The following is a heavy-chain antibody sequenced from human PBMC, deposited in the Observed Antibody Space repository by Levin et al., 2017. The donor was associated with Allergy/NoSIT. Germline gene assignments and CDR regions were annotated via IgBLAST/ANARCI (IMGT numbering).Heavy chain of an antibody. CDR1: GGSISSYY. CDR3: ARSWIQLWLAFDI. CDR2: IYYSGST. J-gene: IGHJ3*02. Sequence: SQTLSLTCTVSGGSISSYYWSWIRQPPGKGLEWIGYIYYSGSTNYNPSLKSRVTISVDTSKNQFSLKLSSVTAADTAVYYCARSWIQLWLAFDIWGQGTMVTVSS. D-gene: IGHD5-18*01. V-gene: IGHV4-59*01.